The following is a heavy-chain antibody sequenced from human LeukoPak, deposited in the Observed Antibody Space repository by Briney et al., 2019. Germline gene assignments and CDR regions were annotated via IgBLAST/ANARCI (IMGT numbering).Heavy chain of an antibody. D-gene: IGHD2-2*02. J-gene: IGHJ5*02. V-gene: IGHV3-74*01. CDR2: INSDGSTI. CDR3: ARGGGYCSSTSCYTGIIRGWFDP. Sequence: GGSLRLSCAGSGFTFSTSWMHWVRQAPGQGLVWVSRINSDGSTINYADSVQGRFTISRDNAKSTLYLQMNSLGADDTAVYYCARGGGYCSSTSCYTGIIRGWFDPWGQGTLVTVSS. CDR1: GFTFSTSW.